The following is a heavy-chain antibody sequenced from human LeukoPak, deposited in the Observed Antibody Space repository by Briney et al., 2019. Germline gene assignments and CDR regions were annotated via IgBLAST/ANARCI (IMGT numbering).Heavy chain of an antibody. D-gene: IGHD6-19*01. CDR1: GGTFSSYA. Sequence: ASVKVSCKASGGTFSSYAISWVRQAPGQGLEWMGGIIPIFGTANYAQKFQGRVTITADESTSTAYMELSSLTSEDTAVYYCARAPQQWLVSNWFDPWGQGTLVTVSS. V-gene: IGHV1-69*13. CDR2: IIPIFGTA. CDR3: ARAPQQWLVSNWFDP. J-gene: IGHJ5*02.